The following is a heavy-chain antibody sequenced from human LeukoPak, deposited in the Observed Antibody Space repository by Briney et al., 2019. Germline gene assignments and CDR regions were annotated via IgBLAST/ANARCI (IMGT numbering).Heavy chain of an antibody. J-gene: IGHJ4*02. V-gene: IGHV4-34*01. CDR2: ASHAGIT. CDR3: ARGRANWAYDFDY. Sequence: PSETLSLTCAVFGESFVGRHWSWIRQSPGKGLEWLGEASHAGITNYNPSLKSRVSISVDTSKDQFSLTLTSVTAADTAVYYCARGRANWAYDFDYWGQGTPVTVS. D-gene: IGHD7-27*01. CDR1: GESFVGRH.